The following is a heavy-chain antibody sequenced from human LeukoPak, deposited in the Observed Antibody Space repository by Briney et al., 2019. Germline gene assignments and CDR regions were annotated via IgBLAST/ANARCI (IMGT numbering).Heavy chain of an antibody. J-gene: IGHJ4*02. CDR3: ARDRYSSGWYSGGRHFDY. V-gene: IGHV1-46*01. D-gene: IGHD6-19*01. Sequence: ASVKVSCKASGYTFTSYYMHWVRQAPGQGLEWMGLINPTGCSTGYAQKFQGRVTMTRDMSTSTVYMELSSLRSEDTAVYYCARDRYSSGWYSGGRHFDYWGQGTLVTVSS. CDR2: INPTGCST. CDR1: GYTFTSYY.